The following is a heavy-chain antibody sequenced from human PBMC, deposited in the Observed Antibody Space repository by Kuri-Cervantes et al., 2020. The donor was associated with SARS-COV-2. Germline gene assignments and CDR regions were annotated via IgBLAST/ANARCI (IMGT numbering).Heavy chain of an antibody. V-gene: IGHV1-2*02. CDR2: INPNSGGT. CDR1: GYTFTSYG. Sequence: ASVKVSCKASGYTFTSYGISWVRQAPGQGLEWMGWINPNSGGTNYARKFQGRVTMTRDTSISTAYMELSRLRSDGTAVYYCAREGGWFDPWGQGTLVTVSS. CDR3: AREGGWFDP. J-gene: IGHJ5*02.